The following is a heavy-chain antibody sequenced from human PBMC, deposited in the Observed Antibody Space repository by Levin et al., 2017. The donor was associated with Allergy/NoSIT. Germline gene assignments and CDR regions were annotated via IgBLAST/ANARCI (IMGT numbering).Heavy chain of an antibody. Sequence: QAGGSLRLSCAASGFTFSTYGLHWVRQAPGKGLEWVALIVSDGNNKYYADSVKGRFTISRDNSKNTLYLQMNSLRGDDTAVYYCAKGGDYDVWGKGTTVTVSS. V-gene: IGHV3-30*18. CDR2: IVSDGNNK. D-gene: IGHD4-17*01. CDR1: GFTFSTYG. J-gene: IGHJ6*04. CDR3: AKGGDYDV.